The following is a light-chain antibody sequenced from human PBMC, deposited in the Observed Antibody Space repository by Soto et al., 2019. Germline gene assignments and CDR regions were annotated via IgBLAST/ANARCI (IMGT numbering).Light chain of an antibody. CDR1: QSVNSNF. Sequence: EIVLTQSPGTLSLSPGERATLSCRTSQSVNSNFLAWYQQKPGQAPRLLVYGSSTRSAGVPDSVSGSGSGTDFTLTISVLELEDFAVYFCQHYGRSALLYTFGQGTKLRVK. V-gene: IGKV3-20*01. CDR2: GSS. CDR3: QHYGRSALLYT. J-gene: IGKJ2*01.